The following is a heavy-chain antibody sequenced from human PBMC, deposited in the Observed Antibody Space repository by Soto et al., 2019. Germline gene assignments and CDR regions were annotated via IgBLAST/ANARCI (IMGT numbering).Heavy chain of an antibody. CDR3: ARENFWSGYPYYYYGMDV. D-gene: IGHD3-3*01. CDR1: GDSVSSNSAA. V-gene: IGHV6-1*01. CDR2: TYYRSKWYN. J-gene: IGHJ6*02. Sequence: SQTRSLTCAISGDSVSSNSAAWNWIRQSPSRGLEWLGGTYYRSKWYNDYAVSVKSRITINPDTSKNQFSLQLNSVTPEDTAVYYCARENFWSGYPYYYYGMDVWGQGTTVTVSS.